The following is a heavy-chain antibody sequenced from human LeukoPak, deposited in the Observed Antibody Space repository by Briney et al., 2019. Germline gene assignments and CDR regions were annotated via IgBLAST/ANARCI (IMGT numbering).Heavy chain of an antibody. J-gene: IGHJ6*03. Sequence: GASVKVTCKASGYTFTSYDINWVRQATGQGLEWMGWMNPNSGNTGYAQKFQGRVTMTRNTSISTAYMELSSLRSEDTAVYYCARARLTMVRGNYYYYMDVWGKGTTVTVSS. V-gene: IGHV1-8*02. CDR2: MNPNSGNT. CDR1: GYTFTSYD. CDR3: ARARLTMVRGNYYYYMDV. D-gene: IGHD3-10*01.